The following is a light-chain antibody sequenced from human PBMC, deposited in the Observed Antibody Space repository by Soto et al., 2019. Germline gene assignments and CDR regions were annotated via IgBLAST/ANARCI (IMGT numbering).Light chain of an antibody. Sequence: DIQMTQSPSTLSASVGDRVTITCRASQTISNWVAWYQQRPGKAPKLLIYDASSLESGVPSRFSGRASGTEFTLTIAGLQPDDFATYYCQQYNSYPTFGQGTKLEIK. CDR2: DAS. J-gene: IGKJ2*01. CDR3: QQYNSYPT. CDR1: QTISNW. V-gene: IGKV1-5*01.